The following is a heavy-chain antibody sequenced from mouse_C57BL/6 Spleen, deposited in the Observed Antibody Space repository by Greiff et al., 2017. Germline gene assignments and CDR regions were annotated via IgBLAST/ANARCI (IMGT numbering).Heavy chain of an antibody. Sequence: QVQLQQPGAELVKPGASVKMSCKASGYTFTSYWITWVKQRPGQGLEWIGDIYPGSGSTNYNEKFKCKATLTVDTSSSTAYMQLSSLTSEDSAVYYCASGDSSVTGAMDYWGQGTSVTVSS. CDR2: IYPGSGST. D-gene: IGHD3-2*02. V-gene: IGHV1-55*01. CDR1: GYTFTSYW. J-gene: IGHJ4*01. CDR3: ASGDSSVTGAMDY.